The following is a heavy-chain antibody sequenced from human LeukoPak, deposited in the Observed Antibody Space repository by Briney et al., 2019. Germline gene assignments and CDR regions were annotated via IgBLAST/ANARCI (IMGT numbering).Heavy chain of an antibody. Sequence: SVKVSCKASGGTFSSYAISWVRQAPGQGLEWMGGIIPIFGTANYAQKFHGRVTITTDESTSTAYMELSSLRSEDTAVYYCALIQSGYSFDYWGQGTLVTVSS. CDR1: GGTFSSYA. CDR2: IIPIFGTA. J-gene: IGHJ4*02. CDR3: ALIQSGYSFDY. V-gene: IGHV1-69*05. D-gene: IGHD3-3*01.